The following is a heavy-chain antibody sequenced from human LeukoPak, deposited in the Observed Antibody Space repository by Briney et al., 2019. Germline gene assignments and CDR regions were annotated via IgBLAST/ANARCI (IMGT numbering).Heavy chain of an antibody. CDR3: ARDLTYYYYMDV. CDR1: GFTSSSYE. D-gene: IGHD4/OR15-4a*01. V-gene: IGHV3-7*01. CDR2: IKQDGSEK. Sequence: GGSLRLSCAASGFTSSSYEMNWVRQAPGKGLEWVANIKQDGSEKYYVDSVKGRFTISRDNAKNSLYLQMNSLRAEDTAVYYCARDLTYYYYMDVWGKGTTVTVSS. J-gene: IGHJ6*03.